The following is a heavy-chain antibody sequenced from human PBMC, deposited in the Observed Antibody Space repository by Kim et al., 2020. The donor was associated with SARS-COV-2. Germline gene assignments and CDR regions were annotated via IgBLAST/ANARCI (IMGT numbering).Heavy chain of an antibody. CDR1: GYGFTSSG. V-gene: IGHV1-18*01. Sequence: ASVKVSCKTSGYGFTSSGINWVRQAPGQGLEWMGWVSAYNGYTNYARKLQDRVTMTTDTSTTTAYMELRSLRSDDTAVYYCARGGRGEYIYGSGSPIDYWGQGTLVTVSS. J-gene: IGHJ4*02. CDR3: ARGGRGEYIYGSGSPIDY. D-gene: IGHD3-10*01. CDR2: VSAYNGYT.